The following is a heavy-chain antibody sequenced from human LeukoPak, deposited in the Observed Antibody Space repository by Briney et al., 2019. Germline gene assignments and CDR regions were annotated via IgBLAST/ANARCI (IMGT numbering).Heavy chain of an antibody. CDR1: GGSFSGYY. V-gene: IGHV4-34*01. D-gene: IGHD3-3*01. Sequence: PSETLSLTCAVYGGSFSGYYWSWIRQPPGKGLEWIGEINHSGSTNYNPSLKSRVTISVDTSKNQFSLKLSSVTAADTAVYYCARAPAGFWSGYYTETYGMDVWGQGTTVTVSS. CDR2: INHSGST. J-gene: IGHJ6*02. CDR3: ARAPAGFWSGYYTETYGMDV.